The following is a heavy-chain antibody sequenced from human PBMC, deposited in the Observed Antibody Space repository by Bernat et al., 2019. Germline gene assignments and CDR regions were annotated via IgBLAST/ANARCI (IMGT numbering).Heavy chain of an antibody. V-gene: IGHV4-31*03. CDR2: IYYRGST. CDR1: GGSISSGGYY. D-gene: IGHD6-13*01. CDR3: AREGQPPALKGFDP. Sequence: QVQLQESGPGLVKPSQTLSLTCTVSGGSISSGGYYWSWIRQHPGKGLEWIGYIYYRGSTYYNPSLKSRVTISVDTSKNQFSLKLSSVTAADTAVYYCAREGQPPALKGFDPWGQGTLVTVSP. J-gene: IGHJ5*02.